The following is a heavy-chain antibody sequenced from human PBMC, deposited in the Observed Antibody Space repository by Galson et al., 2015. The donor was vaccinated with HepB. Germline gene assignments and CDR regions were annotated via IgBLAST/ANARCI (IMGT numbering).Heavy chain of an antibody. V-gene: IGHV3-7*01. CDR3: ARCGPTSCRY. CDR1: GFTFSTYW. CDR2: IKQDGSER. D-gene: IGHD2-2*01. Sequence: SLRLSCAASGFTFSTYWMTWVRQAPGKGLEWVANIKQDGSERYYVDSVKGRFTISRDNAKDSLYLQMNSLRTEDTAVYYCARCGPTSCRYWGQGTLVTVSS. J-gene: IGHJ4*02.